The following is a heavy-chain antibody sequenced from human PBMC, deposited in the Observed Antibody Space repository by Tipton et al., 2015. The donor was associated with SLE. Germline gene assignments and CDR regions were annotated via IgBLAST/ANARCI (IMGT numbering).Heavy chain of an antibody. Sequence: TLSLTCSVSGDSISSGVYYWSWVRQPAGKPLEWIGRIYPSGSTNYNPSLQSRVTISIDTSKNQFSLKLTSVTAADTALYYCTRDLPRYYDYGNWFDPWGQGTLVTVSS. CDR3: TRDLPRYYDYGNWFDP. D-gene: IGHD3-3*01. V-gene: IGHV4-61*02. CDR1: GDSISSGVYY. J-gene: IGHJ5*02. CDR2: IYPSGST.